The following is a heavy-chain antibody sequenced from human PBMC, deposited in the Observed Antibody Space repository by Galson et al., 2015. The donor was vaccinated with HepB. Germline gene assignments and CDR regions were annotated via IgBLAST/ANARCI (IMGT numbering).Heavy chain of an antibody. CDR3: ARHGFGSEDNV. J-gene: IGHJ1*01. V-gene: IGHV4-59*08. D-gene: IGHD3-10*01. Sequence: ETLSLTCTVSGASVTGYYWSWIRQPPGEGLQWLGYIYYGGDTNYNPSLKSRVTMSVDTSKNQFSLNLRSVTATDTAVYYCARHGFGSEDNVWGQGTLVAVSS. CDR2: IYYGGDT. CDR1: GASVTGYY.